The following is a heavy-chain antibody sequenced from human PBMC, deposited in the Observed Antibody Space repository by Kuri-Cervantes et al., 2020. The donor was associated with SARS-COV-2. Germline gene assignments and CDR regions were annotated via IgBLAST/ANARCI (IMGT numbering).Heavy chain of an antibody. D-gene: IGHD1-26*01. CDR1: GFTFSNYS. J-gene: IGHJ6*03. CDR3: AKASLVGYYYYYMDV. V-gene: IGHV3-21*01. Sequence: GESLKISCAASGFTFSNYSMNWVRQAPGKGLEWVSSISSSSSYIYYADSVKGRFTISRDNAKNSLYLQMNSLRAEDTAVYYCAKASLVGYYYYYMDVWGKGTTVTVSS. CDR2: ISSSSSYI.